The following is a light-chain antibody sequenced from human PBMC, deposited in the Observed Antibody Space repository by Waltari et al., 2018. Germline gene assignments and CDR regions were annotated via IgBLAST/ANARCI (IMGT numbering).Light chain of an antibody. V-gene: IGKV3-15*01. CDR3: QQYNDRRT. J-gene: IGKJ1*01. Sequence: EIVMTQSPATLSVSPGERATLSCRASQSVSSYVAWYQQKPGQAPRLLIYSASTRATGIPARFSGSGSGTEFTLTISSLQSEDFAVYYCQQYNDRRTFGQGTKVDI. CDR1: QSVSSY. CDR2: SAS.